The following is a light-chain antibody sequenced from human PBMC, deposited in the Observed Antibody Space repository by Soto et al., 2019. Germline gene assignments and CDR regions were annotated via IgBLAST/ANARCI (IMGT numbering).Light chain of an antibody. J-gene: IGLJ2*01. CDR2: YDS. V-gene: IGLV3-21*04. CDR3: QVWDSSSDHVV. CDR1: NIGSKS. Sequence: SCELTQPPSVSVAPGKTARITCGGNNIGSKSVHWYQQKPGQAPVLVIYYDSDRPSGIPERFSGSNSGNTATLTISRVEAGDEADYYWQVWDSSSDHVVFGGGTKLTVL.